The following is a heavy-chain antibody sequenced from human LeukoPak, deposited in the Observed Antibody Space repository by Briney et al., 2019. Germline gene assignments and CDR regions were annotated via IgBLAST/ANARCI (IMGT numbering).Heavy chain of an antibody. V-gene: IGHV3-33*01. J-gene: IGHJ4*02. CDR2: IWYDGSRE. CDR3: ARWGQWLVSTHFDY. D-gene: IGHD6-19*01. Sequence: GGSLRLSCVGFGFTFGGNGIHWVRQAPGKGLEWLAVIWYDGSREYYVDSVKGRFTISRDNAKNSLYLQMNSLRAEDTAVYYCARWGQWLVSTHFDYWGQGTLVTVSS. CDR1: GFTFGGNG.